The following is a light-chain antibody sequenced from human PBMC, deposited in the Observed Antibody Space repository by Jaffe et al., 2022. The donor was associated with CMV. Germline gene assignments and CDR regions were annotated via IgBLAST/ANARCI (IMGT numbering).Light chain of an antibody. Sequence: DFVMTQSPDSLAISLGERATINCKSSQSVLYSSNNKNYLSWYQQKLGQPPRLLIYWASTRDSGVPDRFSANGSGTDFTLTISSLQAEDVAIYYCQQYYSSPRTFGQGTKVEIK. CDR3: QQYYSSPRT. CDR1: QSVLYSSNNKNY. V-gene: IGKV4-1*01. CDR2: WAS. J-gene: IGKJ1*01.